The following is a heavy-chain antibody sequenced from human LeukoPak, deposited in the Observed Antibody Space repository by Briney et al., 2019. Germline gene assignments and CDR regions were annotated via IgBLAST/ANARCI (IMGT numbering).Heavy chain of an antibody. V-gene: IGHV3-7*01. CDR1: SFTFSNAW. Sequence: GGSLRLSCAASSFTFSNAWMNWVRQAPGKGLEWVANTKQDGSEKYYVDSVKGRFTISRDNAKNSLYLQMNSLRAEDTAVYYCARLTYDIVVVPAASKVGWFDPWGQGTLVTVSS. D-gene: IGHD2-2*01. J-gene: IGHJ5*02. CDR2: TKQDGSEK. CDR3: ARLTYDIVVVPAASKVGWFDP.